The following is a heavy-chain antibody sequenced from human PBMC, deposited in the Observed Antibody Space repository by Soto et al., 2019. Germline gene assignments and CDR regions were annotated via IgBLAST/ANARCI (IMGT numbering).Heavy chain of an antibody. CDR1: GFTFHDYA. J-gene: IGHJ4*02. CDR2: ISWTSGSI. D-gene: IGHD3-9*01. V-gene: IGHV3-9*01. Sequence: GGSLRLSCAASGFTFHDYAMHWVRQAPGKGLEWVSGISWTSGSIGYADSVKGRFTIPRDNSKNTLYLQMNSLRAEDTAVYYCAKAFILTGPFDYWGQGTLVTVSS. CDR3: AKAFILTGPFDY.